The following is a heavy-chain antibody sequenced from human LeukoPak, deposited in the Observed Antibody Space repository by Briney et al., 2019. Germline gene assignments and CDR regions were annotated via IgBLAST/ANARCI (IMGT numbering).Heavy chain of an antibody. J-gene: IGHJ6*03. CDR2: IYHSGST. CDR1: GYSTSSGYY. Sequence: SETLSLTCTVSGYSTSSGYYWGWIRQPPGKGLEWIGSIYHSGSTYYNPSLKSRVTISVDTSKNQFSLKLSSVTAADTAVYYCARAGSITLVRGVLYDYYYMDVWGKGTTVTVSS. CDR3: ARAGSITLVRGVLYDYYYMDV. D-gene: IGHD3-10*01. V-gene: IGHV4-38-2*02.